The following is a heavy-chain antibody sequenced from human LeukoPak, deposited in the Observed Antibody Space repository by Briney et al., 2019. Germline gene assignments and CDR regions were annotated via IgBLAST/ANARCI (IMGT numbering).Heavy chain of an antibody. CDR2: ISSSSSNI. Sequence: GGSLRLSCAASGFTFSSYSLNWVRQAPGKGLEWVSYISSSSSNIYYADSMKGRFTISRDNAKNSLYLQMNSLRAEDTAVYYCARDRQLTTPYYFDYWGQGTLVTVSS. D-gene: IGHD6-6*01. J-gene: IGHJ4*02. CDR3: ARDRQLTTPYYFDY. CDR1: GFTFSSYS. V-gene: IGHV3-48*04.